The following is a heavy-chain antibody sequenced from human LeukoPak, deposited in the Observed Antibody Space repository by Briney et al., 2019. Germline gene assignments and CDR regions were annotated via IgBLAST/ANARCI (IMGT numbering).Heavy chain of an antibody. CDR1: GGSFSGYY. CDR2: INHSGST. D-gene: IGHD3-3*01. Sequence: SETVSLTCAVYGGSFSGYYWSWIRQPPGKGLEWIGEINHSGSTNYNPSLKSRVTISVDTSKNQFSLKLSSVTAADTAVYYCAHRFLEWLPDYWGQGTLVTVSS. J-gene: IGHJ4*02. CDR3: AHRFLEWLPDY. V-gene: IGHV4-34*01.